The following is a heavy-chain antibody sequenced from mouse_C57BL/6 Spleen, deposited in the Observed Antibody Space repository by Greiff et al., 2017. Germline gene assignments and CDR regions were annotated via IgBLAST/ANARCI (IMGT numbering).Heavy chain of an antibody. J-gene: IGHJ4*01. D-gene: IGHD2-3*01. CDR1: GFNIKDDY. Sequence: VQLKQSGAELVRPGASVKLSCTASGFNIKDDYMHWVKQRPEQGLEWIGWIDPENGDTESASKFQGKATITADTSSNTAYLQLSSLTSEDTAVYYCTTGDGYSMDYWGQGTSVTVSS. V-gene: IGHV14-4*01. CDR3: TTGDGYSMDY. CDR2: IDPENGDT.